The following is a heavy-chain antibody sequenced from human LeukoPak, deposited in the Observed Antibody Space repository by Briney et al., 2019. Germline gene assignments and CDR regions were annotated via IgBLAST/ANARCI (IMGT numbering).Heavy chain of an antibody. V-gene: IGHV6-1*01. CDR2: TYYRSKWYN. CDR1: GDSVSSNSAA. D-gene: IGHD1-14*01. Sequence: SQTLSLTCAISGDSVSSNSAAWNWIMQSPSRGLEWLGRTYYRSKWYNDYAVSVKSRVTINQDTSKNQFYLQLNSVTPEDTAVYYCARTGIEVAWIDYWGKGTLVTVSS. J-gene: IGHJ4*02. CDR3: ARTGIEVAWIDY.